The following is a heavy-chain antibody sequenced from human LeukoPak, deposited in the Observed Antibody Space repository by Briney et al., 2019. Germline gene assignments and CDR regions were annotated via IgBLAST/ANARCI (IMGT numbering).Heavy chain of an antibody. D-gene: IGHD3-22*01. CDR2: IYYSGST. V-gene: IGHV4-59*01. J-gene: IGHJ4*02. CDR3: ARGVMTPPTHYYDSSGYYLDY. Sequence: SETLSLTCNVSGGSISSYYWSWIRQPPGKGLEGIGYIYYSGSTNYNPSLKSRVIISLDTSKNQFSLKLSSVTTADTAVYYCARGVMTPPTHYYDSSGYYLDYWGQGTLVTVSS. CDR1: GGSISSYY.